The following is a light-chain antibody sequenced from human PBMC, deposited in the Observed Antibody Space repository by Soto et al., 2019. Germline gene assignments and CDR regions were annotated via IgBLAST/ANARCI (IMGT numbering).Light chain of an antibody. Sequence: EIVMTQSPATLSVSPGERATLSCGASQSVRTYLAWYQQKPGQAPRLLIHGASTRAPGIPARFSGSGSGTDFTLTISSLQSEDFATYYCQHYNSYSEAFGQGTKVELK. CDR3: QHYNSYSEA. CDR1: QSVRTY. V-gene: IGKV3-15*01. CDR2: GAS. J-gene: IGKJ1*01.